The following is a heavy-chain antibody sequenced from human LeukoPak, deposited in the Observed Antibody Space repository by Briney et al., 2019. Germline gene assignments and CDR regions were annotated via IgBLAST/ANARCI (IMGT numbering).Heavy chain of an antibody. Sequence: GGSLRLSCAASGFTFDDYAMHWVRQAPGKGLEWVSGISWNSGSIGYADSVKGRFTISRDNSNNMLYVQMKSLRAEDTAVYYCAKGAYHYYGSGSYTLDFWGQGTQVTVSS. CDR2: ISWNSGSI. D-gene: IGHD3-10*01. CDR1: GFTFDDYA. J-gene: IGHJ4*02. V-gene: IGHV3-9*01. CDR3: AKGAYHYYGSGSYTLDF.